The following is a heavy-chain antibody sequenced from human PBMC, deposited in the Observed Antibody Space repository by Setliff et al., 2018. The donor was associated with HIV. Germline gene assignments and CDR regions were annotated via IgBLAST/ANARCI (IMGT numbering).Heavy chain of an antibody. CDR1: GFTFTNYA. CDR2: INVDSGDT. D-gene: IGHD3-22*01. Sequence: ASVKVSCKASGFTFTNYAIHWVRQAPGQRLEWMGWINVDSGDTKYLQDLQGRVTITKDRSASTAYMEVSNLRSEDMAVYYCARERDSNGYQFDYWGQGTLVTVSS. J-gene: IGHJ4*02. CDR3: ARERDSNGYQFDY. V-gene: IGHV1-3*03.